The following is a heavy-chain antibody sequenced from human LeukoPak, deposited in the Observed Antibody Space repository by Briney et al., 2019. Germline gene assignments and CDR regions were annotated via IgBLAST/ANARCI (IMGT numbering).Heavy chain of an antibody. CDR3: ARDVATQYFDY. D-gene: IGHD5-12*01. J-gene: IGHJ4*02. CDR2: IYHSGST. V-gene: IGHV4-38-2*02. Sequence: PSETLSLTCTVSGYSISSGYYWGWIRQPPGQGLEWIGSIYHSGSTYYNPSLKSRVTISVDTSKNQFSLKLSSVTAADTAVYYCARDVATQYFDYWGQGTLVTVSS. CDR1: GYSISSGYY.